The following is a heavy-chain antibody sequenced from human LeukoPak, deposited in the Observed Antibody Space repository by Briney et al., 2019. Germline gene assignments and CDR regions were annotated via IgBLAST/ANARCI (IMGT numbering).Heavy chain of an antibody. V-gene: IGHV3-33*01. J-gene: IGHJ6*02. CDR3: ARDLYYYGSGSYHSPYYYGMDV. CDR1: GFTFSSYG. CDR2: IWYDGSNK. D-gene: IGHD3-10*01. Sequence: GGSLRLSCAASGFTFSSYGMHWVRQAPGKGLEWVAVIWYDGSNKYYADSMKGRFTISRDNSKNTLYLQMNSLRAEDTAVYYCARDLYYYGSGSYHSPYYYGMDVWGQGTTVTVSS.